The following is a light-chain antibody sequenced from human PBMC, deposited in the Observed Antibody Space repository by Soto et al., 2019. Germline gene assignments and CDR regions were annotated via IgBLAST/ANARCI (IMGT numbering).Light chain of an antibody. J-gene: IGLJ3*02. V-gene: IGLV2-8*01. CDR1: SSDVGGYNY. Sequence: QSALTQPPSASGSPGQSVTISCTGTSSDVGGYNYVSWYQQYPGRAHKIMNYEVTKRPSGVPDRLSGSKSGNTASLTVSGLQAEDEADYYCSSYAASNNFYFVFGGGTKVTVL. CDR3: SSYAASNNFYFV. CDR2: EVT.